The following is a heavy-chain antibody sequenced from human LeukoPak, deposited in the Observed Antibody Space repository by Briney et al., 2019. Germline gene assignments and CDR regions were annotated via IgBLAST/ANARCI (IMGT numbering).Heavy chain of an antibody. CDR3: VGTIASRGSEY. V-gene: IGHV3-74*01. D-gene: IGHD6-6*01. Sequence: PGGSLRLSCAVSGFTFSSSWMHWVRQAPGKGLVWVSHIKTDGSTTAYADSVKGRFTVSRDNAKNTVYLQMNNLRVDDTAMYYCVGTIASRGSEYWGQGALVTVSS. CDR2: IKTDGSTT. J-gene: IGHJ4*02. CDR1: GFTFSSSW.